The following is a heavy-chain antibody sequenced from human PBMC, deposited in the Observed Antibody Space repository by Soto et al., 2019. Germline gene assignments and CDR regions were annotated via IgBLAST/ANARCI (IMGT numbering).Heavy chain of an antibody. CDR2: ITSGGSTI. D-gene: IGHD1-26*01. J-gene: IGHJ4*02. Sequence: QVQLVESGGGLVKPGGSLRVSCAASGFTFSDYHMTWIRQAPGKGLECVSYITSGGSTIYSADSVKGRFTISRDNAKNSRYLQMNSLRAEDTAVYYCARDGGSYYGLFWGQGTPVTVSS. CDR3: ARDGGSYYGLF. V-gene: IGHV3-11*01. CDR1: GFTFSDYH.